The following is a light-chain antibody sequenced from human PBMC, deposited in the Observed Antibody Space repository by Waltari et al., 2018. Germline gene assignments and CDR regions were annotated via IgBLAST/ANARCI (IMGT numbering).Light chain of an antibody. J-gene: IGKJ2*01. CDR1: QSVGST. V-gene: IGKV3-15*01. CDR3: QQYNDWPPKYT. Sequence: IVMTLSPATLSVSLGESATLFCRASQSVGSTLAWYQQKPGQAPRLLIYGASTRATGIPARFSGSGYGTEFTLTISSLQSEDFAVYYCQQYNDWPPKYTFGQGTKLGIK. CDR2: GAS.